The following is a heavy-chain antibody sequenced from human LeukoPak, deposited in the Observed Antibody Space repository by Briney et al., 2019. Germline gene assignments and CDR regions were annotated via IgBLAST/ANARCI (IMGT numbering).Heavy chain of an antibody. Sequence: GGSLRLSCAASRIAFSNYAVSWVCQASGKGLEWVSAISGSGTSTYYADSVKGRFSISRDNSKNTLYLQMNSLRVEDTAVYYCAAHARGNSFWDYWGQGTLVTVSS. CDR1: RIAFSNYA. J-gene: IGHJ4*02. CDR3: AAHARGNSFWDY. CDR2: ISGSGTST. D-gene: IGHD4-23*01. V-gene: IGHV3-23*01.